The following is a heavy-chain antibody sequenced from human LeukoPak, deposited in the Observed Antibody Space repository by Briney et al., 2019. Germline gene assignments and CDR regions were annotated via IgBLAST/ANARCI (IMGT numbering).Heavy chain of an antibody. V-gene: IGHV4-39*07. Sequence: SETLSLTCTVSGGSISSSSYYWGWIRQPPGKGLEWIGSIYYSGSTYYNPSLKSRVTISVDTSKNQFSLKLSSVTAADTAVYYCASFSRFYSISWHDYWGQGTLVTVSS. CDR1: GGSISSSSYY. J-gene: IGHJ4*02. D-gene: IGHD6-13*01. CDR3: ASFSRFYSISWHDY. CDR2: IYYSGST.